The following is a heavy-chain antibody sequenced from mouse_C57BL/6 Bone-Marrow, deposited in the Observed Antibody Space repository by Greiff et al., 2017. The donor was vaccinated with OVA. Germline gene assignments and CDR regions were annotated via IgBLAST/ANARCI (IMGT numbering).Heavy chain of an antibody. D-gene: IGHD1-1*01. CDR1: GYTFTSYW. J-gene: IGHJ2*01. CDR3: AREGYYYGSSPYFDY. CDR2: IDPSDSYT. Sequence: QVQLQQPGAELVMPGASVKLSCKASGYTFTSYWMHWVKQRPGQGLEWIGEIDPSDSYTNYNQKFKGKSTLTVAKSSSTAYMQLSSLTSEDSAVYYCAREGYYYGSSPYFDYWGQGTTLTVSS. V-gene: IGHV1-69*01.